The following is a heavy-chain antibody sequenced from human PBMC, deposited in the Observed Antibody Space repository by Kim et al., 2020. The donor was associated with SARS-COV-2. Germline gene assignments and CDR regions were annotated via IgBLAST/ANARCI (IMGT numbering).Heavy chain of an antibody. J-gene: IGHJ6*02. D-gene: IGHD6-19*01. CDR3: ARGFVAGTYYYYYGMDV. V-gene: IGHV4-31*03. Sequence: SETLSLTCTVSGGSISSGGYYWSWIRQHPGKGLEWIGYIYYSGSTYYNPSLKSRVTISVDTSKNQFSLKLSSVTAADTAVYYCARGFVAGTYYYYYGMDVWGQGTTVTVSS. CDR2: IYYSGST. CDR1: GGSISSGGYY.